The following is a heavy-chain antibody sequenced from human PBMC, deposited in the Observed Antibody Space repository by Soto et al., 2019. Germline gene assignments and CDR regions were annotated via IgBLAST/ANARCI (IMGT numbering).Heavy chain of an antibody. CDR1: GGTFSSYA. CDR2: IIPIFGTA. V-gene: IGHV1-69*13. CDR3: ARGFLNWSHS. J-gene: IGHJ5*01. Sequence: ASVKVSCKASGGTFSSYAISWVRQAPGQGLEWMGGIIPIFGTANYAQKFQGRVTITADESTSTAYMELSSLRYEDTAVYYCARGFLNWSHSWGQGTLVTVSS.